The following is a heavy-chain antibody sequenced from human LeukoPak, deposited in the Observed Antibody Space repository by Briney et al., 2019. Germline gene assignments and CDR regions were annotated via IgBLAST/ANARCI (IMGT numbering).Heavy chain of an antibody. V-gene: IGHV3-30*02. CDR2: IWYDGSNK. CDR1: GFTFSSYG. J-gene: IGHJ4*02. Sequence: GGSLRLSCAASGFTFSSYGMHWLRQAPGKGLEWVAFIWYDGSNKYYADSVKSRFTISRDNSKNTLYLQMNSLRAEDTAVYYCAKDFSMVVASGDYFDYGAQGTRVTVSS. CDR3: AKDFSMVVASGDYFDY. D-gene: IGHD2-21*01.